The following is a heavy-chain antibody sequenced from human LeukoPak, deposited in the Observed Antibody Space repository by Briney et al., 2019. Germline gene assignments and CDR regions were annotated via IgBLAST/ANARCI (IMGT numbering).Heavy chain of an antibody. J-gene: IGHJ3*02. CDR3: ARDLGPWGYYDSSGYYGCAFDI. D-gene: IGHD3-22*01. V-gene: IGHV1-69*05. Sequence: SVKVSCKASGGTFSSYAISWVRQAPGQGLEWMGRIIPIFGTANYARKFQGRVTITTDESTSTAYMELSSLRSEDTAVYYCARDLGPWGYYDSSGYYGCAFDIWGQGTMVTVSS. CDR1: GGTFSSYA. CDR2: IIPIFGTA.